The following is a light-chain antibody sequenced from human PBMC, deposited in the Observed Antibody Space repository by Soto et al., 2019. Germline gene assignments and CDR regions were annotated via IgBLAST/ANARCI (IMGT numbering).Light chain of an antibody. CDR3: QQYSNWPIT. V-gene: IGKV3-15*01. CDR1: QSVSSN. J-gene: IGKJ5*01. CDR2: GAS. Sequence: EIVLTQSPATLSVSPGERATLSCRASQSVSSNLAWYQQKLGQAPRLLIYGASTRATGIPARFSGSGSGTEFTLTISSLQSEDFAVYYCQQYSNWPITFGQGTRLEIK.